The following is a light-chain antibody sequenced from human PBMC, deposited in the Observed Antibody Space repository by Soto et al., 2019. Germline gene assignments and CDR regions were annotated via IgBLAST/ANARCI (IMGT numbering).Light chain of an antibody. J-gene: IGLJ1*01. V-gene: IGLV2-8*01. CDR2: EVS. Sequence: SVLTQPHSASGSPGQSVTVSCTGTSSDVGGYNYVSWYQQHPRKAPKLIIYEVSERPSGVPDRFSGSKSGDTASLTISGLQSEDEADYYCTSYAGSNNFCVCGSATKVTV. CDR3: TSYAGSNNFCV. CDR1: SSDVGGYNY.